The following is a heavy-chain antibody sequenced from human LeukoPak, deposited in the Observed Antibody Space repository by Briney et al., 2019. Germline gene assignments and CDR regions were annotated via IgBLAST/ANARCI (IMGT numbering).Heavy chain of an antibody. D-gene: IGHD1-26*01. J-gene: IGHJ6*02. CDR1: GGTFSSYA. CDR3: AAIVGATNYYYGMDV. CDR2: IIPIFGTA. V-gene: IGHV1-69*13. Sequence: SVNVSCKASGGTFSSYAISWVRQAPGQGLEWMGGIIPIFGTANYAQKFQGRVTITADESTSTAYMELSSLRSEDTAVYYCAAIVGATNYYYGMDVWGQGTTVTVSS.